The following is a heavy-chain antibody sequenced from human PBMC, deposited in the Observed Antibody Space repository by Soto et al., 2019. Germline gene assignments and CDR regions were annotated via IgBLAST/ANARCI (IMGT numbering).Heavy chain of an antibody. J-gene: IGHJ6*04. Sequence: SETLSLTCNVSGGSIGSYYWNWLRQPAGKGLEWIGYVYYTGSTNYNPSLEGRATISVDSSKNQVSLNLRSVTAADSATYYCARVITYHYGMDVSGKGIKATVSS. D-gene: IGHD3-16*01. CDR1: GGSIGSYY. CDR3: ARVITYHYGMDV. CDR2: VYYTGST. V-gene: IGHV4-59*01.